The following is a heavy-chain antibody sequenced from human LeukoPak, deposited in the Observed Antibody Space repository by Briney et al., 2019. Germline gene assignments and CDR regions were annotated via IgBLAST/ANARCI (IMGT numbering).Heavy chain of an antibody. J-gene: IGHJ4*02. CDR3: AKRTMIGEIDY. Sequence: PGGSLRLSCEASGFSFSTYAMSWVRQALGKGLEWVSGISASGGSTYYADSVKGRFTISRDNPKNTLYLQMNSLRAEDTAVYSCAKRTMIGEIDYWGQGTLVTVSS. V-gene: IGHV3-23*01. CDR1: GFSFSTYA. CDR2: ISASGGST. D-gene: IGHD1-1*01.